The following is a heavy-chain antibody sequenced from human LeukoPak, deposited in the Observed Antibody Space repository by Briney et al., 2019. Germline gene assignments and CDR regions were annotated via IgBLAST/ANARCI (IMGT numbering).Heavy chain of an antibody. J-gene: IGHJ3*02. CDR2: ITTSSTYT. D-gene: IGHD2-21*02. CDR1: GFSFSSYN. CDR3: ARDLQCGGDCHYDAFDI. V-gene: IGHV3-21*01. Sequence: GGSLRLSCEASGFSFSSYNMDWVRQTPGKGLEWISSITTSSTYTFYADSVKGRFTISRDNARNSLYLQMNSLTAEDTAVYYCARDLQCGGDCHYDAFDIWGQGTKVTVSS.